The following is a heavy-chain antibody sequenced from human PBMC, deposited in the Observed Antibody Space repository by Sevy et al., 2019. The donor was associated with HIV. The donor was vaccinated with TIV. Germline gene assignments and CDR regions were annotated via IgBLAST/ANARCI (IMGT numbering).Heavy chain of an antibody. J-gene: IGHJ4*02. V-gene: IGHV1-69*13. CDR3: VRGGGNGWYYFDY. CDR2: IIPILNTV. CDR1: GGIFKSYG. D-gene: IGHD6-19*01. Sequence: ASVKVSCKASGGIFKSYGISWVRQAPGQGLEWMGGIIPILNTVHYAQKFQGRVTITADESTKTAYMELSSLRLEDTAVYYCVRGGGNGWYYFDYWGQETLVTVSS.